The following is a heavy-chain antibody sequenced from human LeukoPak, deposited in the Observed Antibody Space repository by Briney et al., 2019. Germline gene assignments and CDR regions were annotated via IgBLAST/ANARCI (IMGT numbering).Heavy chain of an antibody. CDR2: NNWDDEK. D-gene: IGHD3-10*01. V-gene: IGHV2-5*02. Sequence: SGPTLVKPTQTLTLTFTVSGFSLSTSGVAVAWIRQPPGKAPEWLSLNNWDDEKRYNPSLRSNLRITKDIPRDQVVLTVTNVDPVDTATYYCARSPASGSYYLHFDFWGQGTLVTVSS. CDR3: ARSPASGSYYLHFDF. J-gene: IGHJ4*02. CDR1: GFSLSTSGVA.